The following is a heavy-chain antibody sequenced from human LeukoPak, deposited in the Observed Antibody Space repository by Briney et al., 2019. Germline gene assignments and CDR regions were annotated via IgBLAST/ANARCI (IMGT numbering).Heavy chain of an antibody. D-gene: IGHD1-26*01. Sequence: PSETLSLTCTVSGGSFRSYYWSWIRQPAGKGLEWIGRIYTSGSTNYNPSLRSRVPMSVDTSKNQFSLKLSSVTAADTAVYYCARMVGWGARRYYHYYMDVWGKGTTVTISS. CDR2: IYTSGST. CDR1: GGSFRSYY. J-gene: IGHJ6*03. V-gene: IGHV4-4*07. CDR3: ARMVGWGARRYYHYYMDV.